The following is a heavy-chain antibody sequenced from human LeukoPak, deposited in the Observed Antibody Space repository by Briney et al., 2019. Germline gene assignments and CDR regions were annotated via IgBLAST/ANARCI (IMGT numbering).Heavy chain of an antibody. J-gene: IGHJ6*02. D-gene: IGHD6-13*01. CDR2: ISSSGSTI. V-gene: IGHV3-11*01. Sequence: GGSLRLSCAASGSTFSDYYMSWIRQAPGKGLEWVSYISSSGSTIYYADSVKGRFTISRDNAKNSLYLQMNSLRAEDTAVYYCARDQLSSSRPLRYYGMDVWGQGTTVTVSS. CDR3: ARDQLSSSRPLRYYGMDV. CDR1: GSTFSDYY.